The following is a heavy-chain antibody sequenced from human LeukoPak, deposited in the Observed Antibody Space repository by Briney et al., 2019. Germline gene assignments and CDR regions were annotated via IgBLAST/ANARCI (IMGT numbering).Heavy chain of an antibody. J-gene: IGHJ4*02. CDR1: GFTFSSYW. V-gene: IGHV3-7*03. D-gene: IGHD6-19*01. CDR3: ARDLIAVAGAGSLDY. Sequence: GGSLRLSCAASGFTFSSYWMSWVHQAPGKGLEWVANIKQDGSEKYYVDSVKGRFTISRDNAKNSLYLQMNSLRAEDTAVYYCARDLIAVAGAGSLDYWGQGTLVTVSS. CDR2: IKQDGSEK.